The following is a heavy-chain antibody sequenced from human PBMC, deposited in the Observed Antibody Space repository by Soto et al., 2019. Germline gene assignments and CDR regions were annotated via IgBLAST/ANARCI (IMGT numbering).Heavy chain of an antibody. CDR3: AKETHPRYYYYYGMDV. CDR1: GFTFSSYG. J-gene: IGHJ6*02. CDR2: ISYDGSNK. Sequence: PGGSLRLSRAASGFTFSSYGMHWVRQAPGKGLEWVAVISYDGSNKYYADSVKGRFTISRDNSKNTLYLQMNSLRAEDTAVYYCAKETHPRYYYYYGMDVWGQGTTVTVSS. V-gene: IGHV3-30*18.